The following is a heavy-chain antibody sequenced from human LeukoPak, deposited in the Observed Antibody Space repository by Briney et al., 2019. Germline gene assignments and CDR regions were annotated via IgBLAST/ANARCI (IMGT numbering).Heavy chain of an antibody. CDR1: GFTFDDYA. CDR2: ISWNSGSI. J-gene: IGHJ4*02. V-gene: IGHV3-9*03. Sequence: GRSLRLSCAASGFTFDDYAMQWVRQPPGKGLEWVSGISWNSGSIGYADSVKGRFTISRDNAKNSLYLQMNSLRAEDMALYYCTKALTDSSSSYFDNWGQGTLVTVSS. CDR3: TKALTDSSSSYFDN. D-gene: IGHD6-6*01.